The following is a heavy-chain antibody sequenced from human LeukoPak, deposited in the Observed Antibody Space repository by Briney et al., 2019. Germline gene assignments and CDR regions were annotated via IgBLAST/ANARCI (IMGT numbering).Heavy chain of an antibody. CDR3: AKDVRDCSGGSCYYFDY. CDR1: GFTFSSYG. D-gene: IGHD2-15*01. J-gene: IGHJ4*02. V-gene: IGHV3-30*18. CDR2: ISYDGSNK. Sequence: GGSLRLSCAASGFTFSSYGMHWVRQAPGKGLEWVAVISYDGSNKYYADSVKGRFTISRDNSKNTLYLQMNSLRAEDTAVYYCAKDVRDCSGGSCYYFDYWGQGTLVTVSS.